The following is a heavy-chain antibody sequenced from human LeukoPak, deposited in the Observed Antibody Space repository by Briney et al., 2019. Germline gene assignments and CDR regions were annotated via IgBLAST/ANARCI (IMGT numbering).Heavy chain of an antibody. Sequence: SGGSLRLSCAASGFTFSSYAMSWVRQAPGKGLEWVSAISGSGGSTYYADSVKGRFTISRDNSKNTLYLQMNSLRAEDTAIYYCARGGGGRYFDFWGQGTLVTVSS. J-gene: IGHJ4*02. V-gene: IGHV3-23*01. CDR1: GFTFSSYA. CDR2: ISGSGGST. CDR3: ARGGGGRYFDF. D-gene: IGHD3-10*01.